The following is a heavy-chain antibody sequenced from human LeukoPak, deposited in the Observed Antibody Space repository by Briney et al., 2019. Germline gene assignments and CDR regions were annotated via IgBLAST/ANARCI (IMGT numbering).Heavy chain of an antibody. CDR2: TYYSAKWYN. Sequence: SQTLSLTCAISGDSVSSNSAAWNWIRQPPSRGLEWLGRTYYSAKWYNDYAVSVKSRITINPDTSKNQFSLQLNSVTPEDTAVYYCARERATIMRDAFDPWGQGTMVTVSS. CDR3: ARERATIMRDAFDP. J-gene: IGHJ3*01. D-gene: IGHD5-24*01. CDR1: GDSVSSNSAA. V-gene: IGHV6-1*01.